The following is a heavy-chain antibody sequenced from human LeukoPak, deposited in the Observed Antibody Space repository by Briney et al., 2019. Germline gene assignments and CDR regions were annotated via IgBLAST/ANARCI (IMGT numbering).Heavy chain of an antibody. CDR2: INAGNGNT. Sequence: ASVKVSCKASGYTFTSYAMHWVRQAPGQRLEWMGWINAGNGNTNYAQKLQGRVTMTTDTSTSTAYMELRSLRSDDTAVYYCARRNYDFWSGYHTSNAFDIWGQGTMVTVSS. V-gene: IGHV1-3*01. CDR3: ARRNYDFWSGYHTSNAFDI. CDR1: GYTFTSYA. J-gene: IGHJ3*02. D-gene: IGHD3-3*01.